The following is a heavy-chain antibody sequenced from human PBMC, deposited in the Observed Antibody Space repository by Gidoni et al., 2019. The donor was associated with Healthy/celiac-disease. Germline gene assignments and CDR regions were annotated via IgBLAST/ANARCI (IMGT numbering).Heavy chain of an antibody. J-gene: IGHJ3*02. V-gene: IGHV3-53*01. D-gene: IGHD3-22*01. CDR1: GFTVSSNY. CDR2: IYSGGST. Sequence: EVQLVESGGGLIQPGGSLRLSCAASGFTVSSNYMSWVRQAPGKGLEWVSVIYSGGSTYYADSVKGRFTISRDNSKNTLYLQMNSLRAEDTAVYYCAREENYYDSSGSFGGLTFDIWGQGTMVTVSS. CDR3: AREENYYDSSGSFGGLTFDI.